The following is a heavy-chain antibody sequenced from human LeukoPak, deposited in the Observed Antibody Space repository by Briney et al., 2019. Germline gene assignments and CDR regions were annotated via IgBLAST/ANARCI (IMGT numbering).Heavy chain of an antibody. V-gene: IGHV1-18*01. Sequence: ASVKVSCKPSGYTFTTYGISWVRQAPGQGLEWMGWISAYNGNTNYAQKLQGRVTMTTDTSTSTAYMELRSLRSDDTAVYYCARDRTSSGWYRGMDVWGQGTTVTVSS. CDR1: GYTFTTYG. CDR2: ISAYNGNT. D-gene: IGHD6-19*01. CDR3: ARDRTSSGWYRGMDV. J-gene: IGHJ6*02.